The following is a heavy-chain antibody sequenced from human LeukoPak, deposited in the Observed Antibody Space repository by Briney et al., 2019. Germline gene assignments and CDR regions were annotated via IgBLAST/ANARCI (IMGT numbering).Heavy chain of an antibody. V-gene: IGHV3-7*03. CDR3: AKANSITIFGVISPVDY. D-gene: IGHD3-3*01. J-gene: IGHJ4*02. CDR2: IKKDGSEK. CDR1: GFTFSSYW. Sequence: GGSLRLSCAASGFTFSSYWMSWVRQAPGKGLEWVANIKKDGSEKYYVDSVKGRFTISRDNAKTSLYLQMSSLRAEDTAVYYCAKANSITIFGVISPVDYWGQGTLVTVSS.